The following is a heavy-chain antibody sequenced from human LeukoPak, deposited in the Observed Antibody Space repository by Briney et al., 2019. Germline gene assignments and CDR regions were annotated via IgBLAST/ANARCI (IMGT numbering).Heavy chain of an antibody. CDR2: IYTSGST. D-gene: IGHD2-15*01. Sequence: LSQTLSLTCTVSGGSISSGSYYWSWIRQPAGKGLEWIGRIYTSGSTNYNPSLKSRVTISVDTSKNQFSLKLSSVTAADTAVYYCARGGYCSGGSCYSGVGYFQHWGQGTLVTVSS. J-gene: IGHJ1*01. V-gene: IGHV4-61*02. CDR1: GGSISSGSYY. CDR3: ARGGYCSGGSCYSGVGYFQH.